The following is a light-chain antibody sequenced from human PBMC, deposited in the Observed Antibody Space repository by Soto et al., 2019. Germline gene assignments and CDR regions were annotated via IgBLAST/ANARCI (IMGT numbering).Light chain of an antibody. V-gene: IGKV1-5*01. CDR3: QQYTTFPYT. Sequence: DIQMTQSPSTLSASVGDRVTITCRASQSINSWLAWYQQKPGKAPKLLIYDASSLQSGVPSGFSGSGSGTEFTLTISSLQPDDFATYYCQQYTTFPYTFGQGTRLEIK. CDR1: QSINSW. CDR2: DAS. J-gene: IGKJ5*01.